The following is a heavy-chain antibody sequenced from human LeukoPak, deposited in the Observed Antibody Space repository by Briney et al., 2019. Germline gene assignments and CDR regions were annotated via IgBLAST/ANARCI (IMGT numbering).Heavy chain of an antibody. CDR2: IHSDGSRT. D-gene: IGHD6-13*01. CDR1: GFAFSDYW. V-gene: IGHV3-74*01. Sequence: GGSLRLPCAASGFAFSDYWMHWVRQAPGKGLVWVSLIHSDGSRTNYADSVKGRFTISRDNAKNTLYLQMNSLSAEDTAVYYCARDRGYSSDYWGQGTLVTVSS. J-gene: IGHJ4*02. CDR3: ARDRGYSSDY.